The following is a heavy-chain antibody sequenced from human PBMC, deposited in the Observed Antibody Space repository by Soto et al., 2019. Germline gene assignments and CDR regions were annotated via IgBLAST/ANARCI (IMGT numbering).Heavy chain of an antibody. CDR3: ARAYIHPDYYDSSGYYYRNWFDP. D-gene: IGHD3-22*01. CDR1: GYTFTGYY. V-gene: IGHV1-2*04. J-gene: IGHJ5*02. Sequence: VASVKVSCKASGYTFTGYYMHWVRQAPGQGLEWMGWINPNSGGTNYAQKFQGWVTMTRDTSISTAYMELSRLRSDDTAVYYCARAYIHPDYYDSSGYYYRNWFDPWGQGTLVTVSS. CDR2: INPNSGGT.